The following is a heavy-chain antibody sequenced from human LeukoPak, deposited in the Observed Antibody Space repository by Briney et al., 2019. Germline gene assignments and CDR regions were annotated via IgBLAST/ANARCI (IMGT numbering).Heavy chain of an antibody. CDR1: GFTFSNAW. J-gene: IGHJ4*02. CDR2: IKSKTDGGTT. CDR3: TTVPYDSSGYYSDFDY. V-gene: IGHV3-15*01. D-gene: IGHD3-22*01. Sequence: SGGSLRLSCAASGFTFSNAWMSWVRQAPGKGLEWVGRIKSKTDGGTTDYAAPVKGRFTISRDDSKNTLYPQMNSLKTEDTAVYYCTTVPYDSSGYYSDFDYWGQGTLVTVSS.